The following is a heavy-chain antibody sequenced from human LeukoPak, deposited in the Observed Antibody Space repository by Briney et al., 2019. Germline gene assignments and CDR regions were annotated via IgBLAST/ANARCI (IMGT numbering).Heavy chain of an antibody. Sequence: SETLSLTCTVSGGSISSSSYYWGWIRQPPGKGLEWIGSIYYSGSTNYNPSLKSRVTISVDTSKNQFSLKLSSVTAADTAVYYCARDRITILDHWGQGTLVTVSS. CDR2: IYYSGST. CDR1: GGSISSSSYY. J-gene: IGHJ4*02. D-gene: IGHD3-3*01. CDR3: ARDRITILDH. V-gene: IGHV4-39*07.